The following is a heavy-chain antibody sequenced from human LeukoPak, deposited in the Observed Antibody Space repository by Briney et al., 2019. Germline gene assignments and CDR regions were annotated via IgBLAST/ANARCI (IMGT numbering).Heavy chain of an antibody. CDR1: GGSVSSGSYY. V-gene: IGHV4-61*01. CDR3: ARDRVAAASLDY. Sequence: SETLSLTCTVSGGSVSSGSYYWSWIRQPPGKGLEWIGYIYYSGSTNYNPSLKSRGTISVDTSKNQFSLKLSSVTAADTAVYYCARDRVAAASLDYWGQETLVTVSS. D-gene: IGHD6-13*01. CDR2: IYYSGST. J-gene: IGHJ4*02.